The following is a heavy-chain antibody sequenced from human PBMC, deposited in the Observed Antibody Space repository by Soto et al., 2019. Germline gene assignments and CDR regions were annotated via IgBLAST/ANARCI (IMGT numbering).Heavy chain of an antibody. J-gene: IGHJ4*02. CDR3: ARDSTGGYGFDV. CDR1: GFSLSTSGVG. Sequence: SGPTLVNPTQTLTLTCTFSGFSLSTSGVGVGWIRQPPGKALEWLALIYWDDDKRYSPSLKSRLTVTKDTSKNQVVLTMTNVEPVDTDRCYCARDSTGGYGFDVWCKGTLVAFSS. CDR2: IYWDDDK. D-gene: IGHD6-19*01. V-gene: IGHV2-5*02.